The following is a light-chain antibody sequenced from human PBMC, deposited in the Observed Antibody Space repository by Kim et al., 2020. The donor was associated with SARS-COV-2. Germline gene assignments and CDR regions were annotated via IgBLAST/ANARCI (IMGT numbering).Light chain of an antibody. Sequence: GQSITLACTGTRSDVGGYNYVTWYQQHPGKAPKVIIYDVSKRPSGIPDRFSGSKSGNTASLTISGLQTEDECDYHCCSYAGSNSLVFGGGTKVTVL. CDR1: RSDVGGYNY. V-gene: IGLV2-11*03. J-gene: IGLJ2*01. CDR2: DVS. CDR3: CSYAGSNSLV.